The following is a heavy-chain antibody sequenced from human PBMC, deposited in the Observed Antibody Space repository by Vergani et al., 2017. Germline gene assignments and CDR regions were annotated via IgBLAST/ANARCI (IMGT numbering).Heavy chain of an antibody. Sequence: QLQLQESGPGLVKPSETLSLTCTVSGGSISSSSYYWGWIRQPPGKGLEWIGSIYYSGSTYYNPSLKSRVTISVDTSKNQFSLKLSSVTAADTAVYYCARLDILTGHDFDYWGQGTLVTVSS. CDR2: IYYSGST. J-gene: IGHJ4*02. CDR3: ARLDILTGHDFDY. CDR1: GGSISSSSYY. V-gene: IGHV4-39*01. D-gene: IGHD3-9*01.